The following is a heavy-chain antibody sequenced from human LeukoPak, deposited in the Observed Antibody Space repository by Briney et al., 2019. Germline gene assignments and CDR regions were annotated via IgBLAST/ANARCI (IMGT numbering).Heavy chain of an antibody. CDR2: ISSSSSYI. CDR3: ARELGGNIVVVVAAKAFDY. D-gene: IGHD2-15*01. Sequence: PLGSLRLSCAASGFTFSSYSMNWVRQAPGKGLEWVSSISSSSSYIYYADSVKGRFTISRDNAKNSLYLQMNSLRAEDTAVYYCARELGGNIVVVVAAKAFDYWGQGTLVTVSS. J-gene: IGHJ4*02. CDR1: GFTFSSYS. V-gene: IGHV3-21*01.